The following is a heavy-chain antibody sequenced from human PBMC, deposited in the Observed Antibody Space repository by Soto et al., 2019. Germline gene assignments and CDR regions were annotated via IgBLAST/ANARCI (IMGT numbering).Heavy chain of an antibody. J-gene: IGHJ5*01. CDR2: TIPIFDTP. V-gene: IGHV1-69*13. CDR3: ARDREDGSGTKYNWFDS. Sequence: ASVKVSCKASGGTFGNLGISWLRQAPGQGLEWMGGTIPIFDTPHYAEKFRDRLTITADATSTAYMELTSLSSEDTATYYCARDREDGSGTKYNWFDSWGQGTLVTVSS. D-gene: IGHD3-10*01. CDR1: GGTFGNLG.